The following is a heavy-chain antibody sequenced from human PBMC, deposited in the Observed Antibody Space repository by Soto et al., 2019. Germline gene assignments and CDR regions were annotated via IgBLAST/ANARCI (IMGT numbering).Heavy chain of an antibody. J-gene: IGHJ5*02. D-gene: IGHD2-15*01. CDR3: ARSCSGGSRYSELSDWFDP. Sequence: QVQLVESGGGVVQPGRSLRLSCAASGFTFSNYGMHWVRQAPGKGLEWLANIWSDGSNIYYADSVKGRFTISRDNSKNTSYLQMNSLRAEDTAVYFCARSCSGGSRYSELSDWFDPWGQGTLVTVSS. CDR1: GFTFSNYG. CDR2: IWSDGSNI. V-gene: IGHV3-33*01.